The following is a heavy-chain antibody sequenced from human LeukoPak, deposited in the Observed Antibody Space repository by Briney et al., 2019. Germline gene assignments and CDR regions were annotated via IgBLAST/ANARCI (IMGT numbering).Heavy chain of an antibody. Sequence: GGSLRLSCATSGFTFSSYVIHWVRQAPGKGLEWVAVISSDGSDKYYADSVKGRFTISRDNSKNTLYLQMNSLRAEDTAVYYCARDLYGVPNYYDSSGENYFDYWGQGTLVTVSS. CDR2: ISSDGSDK. J-gene: IGHJ4*02. V-gene: IGHV3-33*08. CDR3: ARDLYGVPNYYDSSGENYFDY. D-gene: IGHD3-22*01. CDR1: GFTFSSYV.